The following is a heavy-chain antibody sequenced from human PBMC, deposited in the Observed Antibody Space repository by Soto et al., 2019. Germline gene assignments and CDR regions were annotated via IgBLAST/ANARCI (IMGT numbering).Heavy chain of an antibody. CDR2: ITTVGIST. Sequence: EVQMVESGGGLVQPGGSLRLSCAASGFNFTRNAMHWVRQAPGKGLEFVSAITTVGISTFYADSVKGRFTISRDNSKNTLYLRMGTLRAEDTGVYYCARDIARPFPSIMDVWGQGTTVTVSS. D-gene: IGHD6-13*01. V-gene: IGHV3-64*07. CDR1: GFNFTRNA. CDR3: ARDIARPFPSIMDV. J-gene: IGHJ6*02.